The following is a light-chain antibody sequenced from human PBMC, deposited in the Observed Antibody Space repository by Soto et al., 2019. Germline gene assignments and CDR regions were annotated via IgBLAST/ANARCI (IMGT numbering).Light chain of an antibody. CDR3: LSGHSRP. CDR2: GAS. Sequence: EIVLTQSPGTLSLSPGERATLSCRASQSVSSSYLAWYQQKPGQAPRLLIYGASSRATGIPDRFSGSGSGTDFTLTISRLEPEDFATYFCLSGHSRPFGGGTKVDIK. V-gene: IGKV3-20*01. J-gene: IGKJ4*01. CDR1: QSVSSSY.